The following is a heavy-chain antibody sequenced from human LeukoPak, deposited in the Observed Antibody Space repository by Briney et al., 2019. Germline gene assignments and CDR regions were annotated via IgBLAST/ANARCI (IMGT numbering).Heavy chain of an antibody. Sequence: ASVKVSCKASGYTFTSYDINWVRQATGQGLEWMGWMNPNSGNTGYAQKFQGRVTMTRNTSISTAYMELSSLRSEDTAVYYCARLRPYCSSTSCYLFYFDYRGQGTLVTASS. CDR3: ARLRPYCSSTSCYLFYFDY. CDR2: MNPNSGNT. D-gene: IGHD2-2*01. J-gene: IGHJ4*02. CDR1: GYTFTSYD. V-gene: IGHV1-8*01.